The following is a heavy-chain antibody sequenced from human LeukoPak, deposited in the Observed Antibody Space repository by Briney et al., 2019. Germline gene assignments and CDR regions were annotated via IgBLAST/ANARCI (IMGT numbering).Heavy chain of an antibody. CDR2: IYYSGST. CDR3: IAAADYYSDY. CDR1: GGSISSSSYY. D-gene: IGHD6-13*01. Sequence: ASETLLLTCTVPGGSISSSSYYWGWMRRPPGKGLEWIGSIYYSGSTYYNPSLKSRVTISVDTSKNQFSLKLSSVTAADTAVYYCIAAADYYSDYWGQGTLVTVSS. J-gene: IGHJ4*02. V-gene: IGHV4-39*01.